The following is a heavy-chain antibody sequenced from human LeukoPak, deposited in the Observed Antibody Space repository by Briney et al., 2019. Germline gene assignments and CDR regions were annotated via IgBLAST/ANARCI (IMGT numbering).Heavy chain of an antibody. CDR1: GFTFSSYW. CDR2: IKQDGSEK. Sequence: GGSLRLSCAASGFTFSSYWMSWVRQAPGKGLEWVANIKQDGSEKYYVDSVKGRFTMSRDNAKNSLYLQLNSLRAEDTAVYYCARLGEKADFDYWGQGTLVTVSS. V-gene: IGHV3-7*01. CDR3: ARLGEKADFDY. J-gene: IGHJ4*02. D-gene: IGHD3-16*01.